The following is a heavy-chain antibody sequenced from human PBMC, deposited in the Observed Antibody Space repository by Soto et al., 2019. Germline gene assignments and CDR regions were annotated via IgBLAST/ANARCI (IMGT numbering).Heavy chain of an antibody. D-gene: IGHD3-3*01. J-gene: IGHJ4*02. CDR2: MNPNSGNT. CDR1: GYTFTSYD. Sequence: ASVKVSCKASGYTFTSYDINWVRQATGQGLEWMGWMNPNSGNTGYAQKFQGRVTMTRNTSISTAYMELSSLRSEDTAVYYCAGGRKHDFWSGYHHFDYWGQGTLVTVSS. CDR3: AGGRKHDFWSGYHHFDY. V-gene: IGHV1-8*01.